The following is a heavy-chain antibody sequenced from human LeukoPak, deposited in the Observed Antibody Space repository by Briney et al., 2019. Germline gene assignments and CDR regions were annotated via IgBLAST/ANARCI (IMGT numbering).Heavy chain of an antibody. V-gene: IGHV1-24*01. CDR2: FDPEDGET. Sequence: ASVKVSCKVSGYTLTELSMHWVRQAPGKGLEWMGGFDPEDGETIYAQKFQGRVTMTEDTSTDTAYMELSSLRSEDTAVYYCATAPYYDFWSGYSDYWGQGTLVTVSS. CDR3: ATAPYYDFWSGYSDY. J-gene: IGHJ4*02. CDR1: GYTLTELS. D-gene: IGHD3-3*01.